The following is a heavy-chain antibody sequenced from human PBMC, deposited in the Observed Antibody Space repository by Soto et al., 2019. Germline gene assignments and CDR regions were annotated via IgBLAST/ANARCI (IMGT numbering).Heavy chain of an antibody. CDR1: GYSFTSYW. CDR2: IYPGDSDT. Sequence: LGESLKISCKGSGYSFTSYWIGWVRQMPGKGLEWMGIIYPGDSDTRYSPSFQGQVTISADKSISTAYLQWSSLKASDTAMYYCARTYCSSTSCHAKNWFDPWGQGTLVTVSS. J-gene: IGHJ5*02. CDR3: ARTYCSSTSCHAKNWFDP. V-gene: IGHV5-51*01. D-gene: IGHD2-2*01.